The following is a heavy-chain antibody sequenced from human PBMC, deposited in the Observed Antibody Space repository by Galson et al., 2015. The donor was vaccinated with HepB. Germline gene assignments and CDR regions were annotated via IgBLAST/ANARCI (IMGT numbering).Heavy chain of an antibody. Sequence: TLSLTCAVYRGSFSGYYWSWIRQSPGKGLEWIGEINHSESTNYNPSLKSRVTISVDTSKNQFSLKLTSVTAADTAVYYCARDRCGGDCYSLFDYWGQGTLVTVSS. CDR2: INHSEST. J-gene: IGHJ4*02. D-gene: IGHD2-21*02. CDR3: ARDRCGGDCYSLFDY. CDR1: RGSFSGYY. V-gene: IGHV4-34*01.